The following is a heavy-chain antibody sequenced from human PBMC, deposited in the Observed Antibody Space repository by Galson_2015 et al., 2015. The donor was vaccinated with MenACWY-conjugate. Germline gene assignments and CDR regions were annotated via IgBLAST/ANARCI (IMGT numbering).Heavy chain of an antibody. V-gene: IGHV3-23*01. Sequence: SLRLSCAASGLTFNDAWMSWVRQAPGKGLEWVSTFSGSGGDTYYADSVKGRFTSSRDNSKNTLYLQMNSLRAEDTAVYYCAKGGGGGTYRSFDYWGQGALVTVSS. CDR2: FSGSGGDT. J-gene: IGHJ4*02. D-gene: IGHD1-26*01. CDR3: AKGGGGGTYRSFDY. CDR1: GLTFNDAW.